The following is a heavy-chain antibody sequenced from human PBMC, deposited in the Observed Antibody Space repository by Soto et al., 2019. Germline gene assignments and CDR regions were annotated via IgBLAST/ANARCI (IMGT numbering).Heavy chain of an antibody. CDR1: GFTCSSDA. V-gene: IGHV3-23*01. Sequence: GGSLRLSCAASGFTCSSDAMSWVRQAPGKGLEWVSAISGSGGSTYYADSVKGRLTISRDNSKNTLYLQMNSLRAEDTAVYYCAKDQFSVPTADWFDPWGQGTLVTVSS. CDR3: AKDQFSVPTADWFDP. J-gene: IGHJ5*02. D-gene: IGHD4-4*01. CDR2: ISGSGGST.